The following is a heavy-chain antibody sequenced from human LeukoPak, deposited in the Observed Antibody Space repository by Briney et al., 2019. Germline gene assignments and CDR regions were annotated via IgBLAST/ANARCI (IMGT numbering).Heavy chain of an antibody. Sequence: GGSLRLSCAASGFTFNSYAMTWVRQAPAKGLEWVSAISGSGDSTYYADSVKGRFTISRDNSKNTLYLQMNSLRAEDTAVYYCAKDGSRYDSSGYYRLDAFDIWGQGTMVTVSS. CDR3: AKDGSRYDSSGYYRLDAFDI. CDR1: GFTFNSYA. V-gene: IGHV3-23*01. CDR2: ISGSGDST. J-gene: IGHJ3*02. D-gene: IGHD3-22*01.